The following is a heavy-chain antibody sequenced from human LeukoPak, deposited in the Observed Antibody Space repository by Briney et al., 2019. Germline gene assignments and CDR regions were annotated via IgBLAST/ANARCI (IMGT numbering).Heavy chain of an antibody. Sequence: GGSLRLSCAASGFTFSSYEMNWVRQAPGKGLEWVSYISSSGSTIYYADSVKGRFTISRDNAKNSLYLQMNSLRAEDTAVYYCARGDCSGGSCYLSLTTIDYWGQGTLVTVSS. CDR3: ARGDCSGGSCYLSLTTIDY. D-gene: IGHD2-15*01. V-gene: IGHV3-48*03. J-gene: IGHJ4*02. CDR2: ISSSGSTI. CDR1: GFTFSSYE.